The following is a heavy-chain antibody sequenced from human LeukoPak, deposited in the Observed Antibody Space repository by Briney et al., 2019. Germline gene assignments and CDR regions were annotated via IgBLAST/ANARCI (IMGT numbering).Heavy chain of an antibody. D-gene: IGHD3-3*01. V-gene: IGHV1-18*01. CDR1: GYTFTSYG. Sequence: ASVKVSCKASGYTFTSYGISWVRQAPGQGLEWMGWISAYNGNTNYAQKLQGRVTMTTDTSTSTAYMELRSPRSDDTAVYYCARERWYYDFWSGSPNWFDPWGQGTLVTVSS. CDR2: ISAYNGNT. J-gene: IGHJ5*02. CDR3: ARERWYYDFWSGSPNWFDP.